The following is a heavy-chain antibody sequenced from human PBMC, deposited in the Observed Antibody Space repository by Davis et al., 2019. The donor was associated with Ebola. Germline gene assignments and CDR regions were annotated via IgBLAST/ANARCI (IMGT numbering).Heavy chain of an antibody. J-gene: IGHJ3*02. CDR1: GYSFTSYW. Sequence: GESLKIPCKGSGYSFTSYWIGWVRQMPGKGLEWMGIIYPGDSDTRYSPSFQGQVTISADKSISTAYLQWSSLKASDTAMYYCARRDCSGGSCPWGAFDIWGQGTMVTVSS. V-gene: IGHV5-51*01. CDR3: ARRDCSGGSCPWGAFDI. CDR2: IYPGDSDT. D-gene: IGHD2-15*01.